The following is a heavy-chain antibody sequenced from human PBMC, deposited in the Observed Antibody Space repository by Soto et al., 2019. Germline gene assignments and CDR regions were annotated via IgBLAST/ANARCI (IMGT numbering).Heavy chain of an antibody. Sequence: QVQLVQSGAEVKKPGASVKVSCKASGYIFTSYDINWVRQATGQGLEWMGWMNPNSGNTGYAQKFQGRVTMSRNTSISTAYMELSSLRSEDTAVCYCARRMVRGVIVRWFDPWGQGTLVTVSS. V-gene: IGHV1-8*01. CDR2: MNPNSGNT. CDR3: ARRMVRGVIVRWFDP. CDR1: GYIFTSYD. J-gene: IGHJ5*02. D-gene: IGHD3-10*01.